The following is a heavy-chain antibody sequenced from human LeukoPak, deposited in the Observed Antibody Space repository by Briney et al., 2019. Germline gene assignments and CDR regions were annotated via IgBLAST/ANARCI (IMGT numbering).Heavy chain of an antibody. J-gene: IGHJ3*02. V-gene: IGHV1-18*01. Sequence: ASVKVSCKASGYTFSSYGLSWVRQAPGQGLEWMGWISGYNGNTNYAQKVQGRVTMTTDTSTSTAYMELRSLRSDDTAVYYCARDALGISDAFDIWGQGTMITVS. CDR1: GYTFSSYG. CDR3: ARDALGISDAFDI. D-gene: IGHD1-26*01. CDR2: ISGYNGNT.